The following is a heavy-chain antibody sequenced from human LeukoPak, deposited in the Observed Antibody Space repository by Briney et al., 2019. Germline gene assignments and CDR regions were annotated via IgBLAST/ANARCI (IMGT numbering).Heavy chain of an antibody. J-gene: IGHJ6*03. CDR2: ISAYNGNT. V-gene: IGHV1-18*01. D-gene: IGHD6-13*01. CDR1: GYTFTSYG. Sequence: ASVKVSCKASGYTFTSYGISWVRQAPGQGLEWMGWISAYNGNTNYAQKLQGRVTMTTDTSTSTAYMELRSLGSDDTAVYYCARGNSRAIAALSMDVWGKGTTVTVSS. CDR3: ARGNSRAIAALSMDV.